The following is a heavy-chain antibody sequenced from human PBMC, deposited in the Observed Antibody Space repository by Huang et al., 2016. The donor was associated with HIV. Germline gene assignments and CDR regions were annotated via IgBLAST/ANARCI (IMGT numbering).Heavy chain of an antibody. Sequence: VQLVQSGPYVWKPGASLKISCRASGYDFRVQGLTWVRQAPGQGLEWLGWISDHNGDTLYAQRFQSRMSLTANVSTNTGYLELWGLRYDDTALYYCARDSAITVTAYSDFWGPGTLVTVSS. CDR1: GYDFRVQG. CDR2: ISDHNGDT. D-gene: IGHD4-17*01. CDR3: ARDSAITVTAYSDF. V-gene: IGHV1-18*01. J-gene: IGHJ4*02.